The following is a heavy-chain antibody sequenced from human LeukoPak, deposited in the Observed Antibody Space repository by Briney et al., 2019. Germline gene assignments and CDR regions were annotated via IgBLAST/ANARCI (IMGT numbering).Heavy chain of an antibody. Sequence: GGSLRLSCAASGFTFSSYDMHWVRQAPGRGLEWVAFIPYDGSDQYYADSVRGRFTISRDNSKNTLYLQMNSLRTEDTAVYYCAKVDRYCSSTRCSEVFDYWGQGTLVTVSS. D-gene: IGHD2-2*01. V-gene: IGHV3-30*02. CDR2: IPYDGSDQ. J-gene: IGHJ4*02. CDR1: GFTFSSYD. CDR3: AKVDRYCSSTRCSEVFDY.